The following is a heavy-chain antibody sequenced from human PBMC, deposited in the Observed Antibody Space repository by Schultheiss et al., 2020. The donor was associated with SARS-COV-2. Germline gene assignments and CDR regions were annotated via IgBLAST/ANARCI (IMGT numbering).Heavy chain of an antibody. D-gene: IGHD3-10*01. V-gene: IGHV4-4*02. CDR3: ARVRLVRGVISYYFDY. J-gene: IGHJ4*02. CDR2: IYHSGST. Sequence: SETLSLTCAVSGGSISSSNWWSWVRQPPGKGLEWIAYIYHSGSTNYNPSLKSRVTILVDKSKNQFSLKLSSVTAADTAVYYCARVRLVRGVISYYFDYWGQGTLVTVSS. CDR1: GGSISSSNW.